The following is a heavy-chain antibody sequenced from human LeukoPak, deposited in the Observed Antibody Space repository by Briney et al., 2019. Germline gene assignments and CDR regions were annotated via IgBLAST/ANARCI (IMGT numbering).Heavy chain of an antibody. D-gene: IGHD4-4*01. V-gene: IGHV1-69*04. CDR1: GYTFTGYY. CDR3: AKDYSSLGYFDY. CDR2: IIPILGIA. J-gene: IGHJ4*02. Sequence: ASVKVSCKASGYTFTGYYMHWVRQAPGQGLEWMGRIIPILGIANYAQKFQGRVTITADKSTSTAYMELSSLRSEDTAVYYCAKDYSSLGYFDYWGQGTLVTVSS.